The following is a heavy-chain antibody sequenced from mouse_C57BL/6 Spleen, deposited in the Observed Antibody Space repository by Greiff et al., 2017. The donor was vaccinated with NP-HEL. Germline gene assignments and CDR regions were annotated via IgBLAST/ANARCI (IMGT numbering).Heavy chain of an antibody. J-gene: IGHJ2*01. Sequence: EVKLVESGGGLVQPGGSLKLSCAASGFTFSDYYMYWVRQTPEKRLEWVAYISNGGGSTYYPDTVKGRFTISRDNAKNTLYLQMSRLKSEDTAMYYCARHNDGYFDYWGQGTTLTVSS. CDR2: ISNGGGST. CDR1: GFTFSDYY. V-gene: IGHV5-12*01. D-gene: IGHD2-3*01. CDR3: ARHNDGYFDY.